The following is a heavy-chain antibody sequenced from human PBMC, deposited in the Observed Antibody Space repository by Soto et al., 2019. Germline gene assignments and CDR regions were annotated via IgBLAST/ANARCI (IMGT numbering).Heavy chain of an antibody. J-gene: IGHJ4*02. D-gene: IGHD6-19*01. Sequence: EVQVLESGGDSVQPGGSLRLSCAASGFTFSNYAMNWVRQAPGKGLEWVSLISGSGSTTYYADSVKGRFTISRDNPKNTLFLQMNSLRVEDTAVYYCAKALYSSGRTPGGYWGQGTLVTVSS. V-gene: IGHV3-23*01. CDR1: GFTFSNYA. CDR2: ISGSGSTT. CDR3: AKALYSSGRTPGGY.